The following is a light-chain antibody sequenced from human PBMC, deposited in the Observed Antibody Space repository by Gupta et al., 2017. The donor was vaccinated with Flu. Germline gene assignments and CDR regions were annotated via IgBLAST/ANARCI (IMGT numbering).Light chain of an antibody. CDR1: SSDVGVYNY. V-gene: IGLV2-14*01. Sequence: QSAMTQPASVSGSPGQSITISCTGTSSDVGVYNYVSWYQQHPGKAPKLMIYEVSTRPSGVSNRFSASKSGNTASLTISGLQAEDEADYYCSSYTSSSTFYVFGTGTKVTVL. CDR3: SSYTSSSTFYV. J-gene: IGLJ1*01. CDR2: EVS.